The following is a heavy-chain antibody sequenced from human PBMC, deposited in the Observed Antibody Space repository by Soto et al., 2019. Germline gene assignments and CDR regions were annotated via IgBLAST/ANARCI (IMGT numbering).Heavy chain of an antibody. CDR1: GFTFSSYS. D-gene: IGHD6-19*01. CDR2: ISSSSSTI. J-gene: IGHJ5*02. V-gene: IGHV3-48*02. Sequence: GGSLRLSCAASGFTFSSYSMNWVRQAPGKGLEWVSYISSSSSTIYYADSVKGRFTISRDNAKNSLYLQMNSLRDEDTAVYYCAAGGFKQWLVGGNWFDPWGQGTLVTVSS. CDR3: AAGGFKQWLVGGNWFDP.